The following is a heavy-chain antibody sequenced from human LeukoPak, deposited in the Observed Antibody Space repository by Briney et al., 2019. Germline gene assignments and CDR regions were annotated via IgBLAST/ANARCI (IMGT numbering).Heavy chain of an antibody. V-gene: IGHV4-39*07. CDR3: ARAPEDSGDAFDI. CDR2: IYYSGST. J-gene: IGHJ3*02. Sequence: PSETLSLTCTVSGGSISSSSYYWGWIRQPPGKGLEWIGSIYYSGSTYYNPSLKSRVTISVDKSKNQFSLKLSSVTAADTAVYYCARAPEDSGDAFDIWGQGTMVTVSS. D-gene: IGHD1-26*01. CDR1: GGSISSSSYY.